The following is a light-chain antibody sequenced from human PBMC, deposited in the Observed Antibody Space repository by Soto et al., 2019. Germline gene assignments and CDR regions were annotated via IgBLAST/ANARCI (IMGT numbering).Light chain of an antibody. Sequence: AIQLTQSPSSLSASVGDRVTITCLASQDISSSLAWYQQKAGKAPKLLIYGASILQSGVPSGFSGSGFGTDFTLTISSLRAEDFAIYFCQQTKSYPSTFGGGTKVDIK. V-gene: IGKV1-13*02. J-gene: IGKJ4*01. CDR1: QDISSS. CDR2: GAS. CDR3: QQTKSYPST.